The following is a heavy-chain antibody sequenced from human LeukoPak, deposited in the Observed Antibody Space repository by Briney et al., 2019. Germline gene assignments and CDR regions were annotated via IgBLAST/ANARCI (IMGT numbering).Heavy chain of an antibody. V-gene: IGHV3-23*01. CDR2: ISGSGGST. CDR1: GFTFSNAW. Sequence: PGGSLRLSCAASGFTFSNAWMSWVRQAPGKGLEWVSAISGSGGSTYYADSVKGRFTISRDNSKNTLYLQMNSLRAEDTAVYYCARVSTGYSSSWYGYYFDYWGQGTLVTVSS. J-gene: IGHJ4*02. CDR3: ARVSTGYSSSWYGYYFDY. D-gene: IGHD6-13*01.